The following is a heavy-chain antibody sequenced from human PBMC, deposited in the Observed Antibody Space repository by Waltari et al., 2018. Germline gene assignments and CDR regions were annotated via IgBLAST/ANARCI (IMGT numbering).Heavy chain of an antibody. Sequence: QVQLQESGPGLVKPSETLSLTCTVSGGSISSSYWSWIRQPPGKGLEWIGYIYYSGSTNYNPSLKSRVTISVDTSKNQFSLKLSSVTAADTAVYYCARQTVARGLYMDVWGKGTTVTISS. V-gene: IGHV4-59*08. CDR1: GGSISSSY. CDR2: IYYSGST. J-gene: IGHJ6*03. CDR3: ARQTVARGLYMDV. D-gene: IGHD4-17*01.